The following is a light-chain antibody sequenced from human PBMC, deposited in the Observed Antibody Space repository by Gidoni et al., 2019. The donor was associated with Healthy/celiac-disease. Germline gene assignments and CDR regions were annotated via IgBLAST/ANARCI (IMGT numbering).Light chain of an antibody. CDR2: DAS. V-gene: IGKV1-33*01. Sequence: DIQMTQSPSSLSASVGDRVTITCQASQDISNYLTWYQQNPGKAPKLLIYDASNLETGVPSRFSGSGSGTDCTFTISSLQPEDIATYYCQQYDNRHTWTFGQGTKVEIK. CDR1: QDISNY. J-gene: IGKJ1*01. CDR3: QQYDNRHTWT.